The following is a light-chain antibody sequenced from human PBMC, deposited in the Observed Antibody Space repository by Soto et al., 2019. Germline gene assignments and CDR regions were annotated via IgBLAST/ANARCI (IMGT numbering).Light chain of an antibody. CDR3: ETWDSNTWV. Sequence: QSVLTQSSSASASLGSSVKLTCTLSSGHSSYTIAWHQQQPGKAPRYLMKLGGSGSYNRGSGVPDRFSGSSSGADRYLTISNLQFEDEADYYCETWDSNTWVFGGGTKLTVL. CDR1: SGHSSYT. V-gene: IGLV4-60*02. CDR2: LGGSGSY. J-gene: IGLJ3*02.